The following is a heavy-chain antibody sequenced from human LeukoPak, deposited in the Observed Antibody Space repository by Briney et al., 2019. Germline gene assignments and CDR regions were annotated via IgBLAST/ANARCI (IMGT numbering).Heavy chain of an antibody. V-gene: IGHV3-21*01. CDR3: ARDRYCSGGSCYPHYGMDV. CDR1: GFTFSSYS. J-gene: IGHJ6*02. D-gene: IGHD2-15*01. Sequence: GGSLRLSYAASGFTFSSYSMYWVRQAPGKGLEWVSSISSSSSYIYYADSVKGRFTISRDNAKNSLYLQMNSLRAEDTAVYYCARDRYCSGGSCYPHYGMDVWGQGTTVTVSS. CDR2: ISSSSSYI.